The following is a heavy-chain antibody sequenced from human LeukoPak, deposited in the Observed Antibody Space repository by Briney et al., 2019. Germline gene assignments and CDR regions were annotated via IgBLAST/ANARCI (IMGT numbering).Heavy chain of an antibody. CDR1: GGSISSSGYY. Sequence: NPSVTLSLTSTVSGGSISSSGYYWGWIRQPPGKGLEWIASIYYSGNTYYNPSLKSRVTISADRSKNQLSLKLSSLTAADTAVYYCARHEYSGSYYGLSWFDPWGQGTLVTVSS. J-gene: IGHJ5*02. V-gene: IGHV4-39*01. D-gene: IGHD1-26*01. CDR3: ARHEYSGSYYGLSWFDP. CDR2: IYYSGNT.